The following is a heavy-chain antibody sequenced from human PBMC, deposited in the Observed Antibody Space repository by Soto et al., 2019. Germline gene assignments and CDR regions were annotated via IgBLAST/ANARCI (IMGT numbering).Heavy chain of an antibody. CDR1: GYTFTSYG. J-gene: IGHJ6*03. Sequence: ASVKVSCKASGYTFTSYGISWVRQAPGQGLEWMGWISAYNGNTNYAQKLQGRVTMTTDTSTSTAYMELRSLRSDDTAVYYCARNSGGYCSGGSCYRYYYYYMDFWGKGTTVTVSS. D-gene: IGHD2-15*01. CDR3: ARNSGGYCSGGSCYRYYYYYMDF. CDR2: ISAYNGNT. V-gene: IGHV1-18*01.